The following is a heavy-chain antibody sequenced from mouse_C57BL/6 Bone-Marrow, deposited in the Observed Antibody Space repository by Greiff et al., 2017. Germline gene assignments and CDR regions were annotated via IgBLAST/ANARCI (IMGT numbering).Heavy chain of an antibody. CDR1: GYAFSSYW. J-gene: IGHJ4*01. CDR2: IYPGDGDT. D-gene: IGHD3-1*01. V-gene: IGHV1-80*01. CDR3: ARSGRFYYYAMDY. Sequence: QVQLQQSGAELVKPGASVKISCKASGYAFSSYWLNWVTQRPGKGLEWIGQIYPGDGDTNYNGKFKGKATLTADKSSSTAYMQLSSLTSEDSAVYFCARSGRFYYYAMDYWGQGTSVTVSS.